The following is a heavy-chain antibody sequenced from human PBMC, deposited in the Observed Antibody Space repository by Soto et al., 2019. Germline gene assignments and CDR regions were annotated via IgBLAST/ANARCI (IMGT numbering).Heavy chain of an antibody. CDR1: GYSFTSYW. CDR3: ARRSSGWNYYGMDV. D-gene: IGHD6-19*01. CDR2: IDPSDSYT. J-gene: IGHJ6*02. Sequence: GESLKISCKGSGYSFTSYWISWVRQMPGKGLEWMGKIDPSDSYTNYSPSFQGHVTISADKSISTAYPQWSSLKASDTAMYYCARRSSGWNYYGMDVWGQGTTVTVSS. V-gene: IGHV5-10-1*01.